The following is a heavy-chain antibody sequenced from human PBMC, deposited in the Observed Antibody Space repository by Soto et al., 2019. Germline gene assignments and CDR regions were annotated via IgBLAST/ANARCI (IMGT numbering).Heavy chain of an antibody. J-gene: IGHJ4*02. V-gene: IGHV4-39*01. CDR3: ASGGEGSIAVAG. CDR1: GGSISGSNYY. D-gene: IGHD6-19*01. CDR2: IYYTGRT. Sequence: RSETVSVTCTFSGGSISGSNYYWGWIRQPPGKGLEWIGAIYYTGRTYYKPSLKSRVTISVDTSKNQFSLRLNSVTAADTAVYYCASGGEGSIAVAGWGQGTLVTSPQ.